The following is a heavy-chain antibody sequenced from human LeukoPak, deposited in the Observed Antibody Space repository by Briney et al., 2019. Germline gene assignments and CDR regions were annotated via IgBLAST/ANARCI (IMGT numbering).Heavy chain of an antibody. V-gene: IGHV3-30*02. CDR1: GSTFSSYG. CDR2: IRYDGSNK. D-gene: IGHD6-13*01. J-gene: IGHJ4*02. Sequence: PGGSLRLSCAASGSTFSSYGMHWVRQAPGKGLEWVAFIRYDGSNKYYADSVKGRFTISRDNSKNTLYLQMNSLKASDTAMYYCARRMAAPGTWYPSRFDFWGQGALVTVSS. CDR3: ARRMAAPGTWYPSRFDF.